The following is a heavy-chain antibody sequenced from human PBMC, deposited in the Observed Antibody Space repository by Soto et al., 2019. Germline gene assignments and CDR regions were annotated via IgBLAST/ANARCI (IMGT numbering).Heavy chain of an antibody. CDR1: GFIFSSYW. CDR3: AKGAQWELLVYFDY. D-gene: IGHD1-26*01. J-gene: IGHJ4*02. V-gene: IGHV3-74*01. CDR2: VNSDESST. Sequence: GSLRLSCAASGFIFSSYWMHWVRQGPGKGLVWVSRVNSDESSTYYADSVKGRFTISRDNSKNTLYLQMSSLRAEDTAVYYCAKGAQWELLVYFDYWGQGTLVTVSS.